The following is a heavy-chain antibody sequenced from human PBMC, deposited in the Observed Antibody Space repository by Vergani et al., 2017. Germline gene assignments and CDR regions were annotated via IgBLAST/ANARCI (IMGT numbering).Heavy chain of an antibody. D-gene: IGHD3-16*01. J-gene: IGHJ2*01. CDR2: IYNSGNG. Sequence: QMQLQESGPGLVKASETLSLTCTVSGDSIISRSYYWGWIRQPPGKGLEWIGSIYNSGNGDSSSSLKSRVTISADTSKNQFSLRLTSVTAADTAVYYCASGKYYSDSTSHFHGRYFDVWGHLTLVTVPS. CDR3: ASGKYYSDSTSHFHGRYFDV. V-gene: IGHV4-39*01. CDR1: GDSIISRSYY.